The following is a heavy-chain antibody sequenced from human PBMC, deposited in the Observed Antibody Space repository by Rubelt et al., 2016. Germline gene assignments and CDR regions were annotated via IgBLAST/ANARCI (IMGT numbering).Heavy chain of an antibody. CDR1: GGSISSGVYY. Sequence: QLQLQESGPGLVKASETLSLTCTVSGGSISSGVYYWAWVRQPPGKGLEWIGTIYYSGSTFYNPSLKSRVTISVDTSKNQFSLNLGSVTGADTAVYYCARRPYCGGDCYFFDYWGQGSLVTVSS. CDR3: ARRPYCGGDCYFFDY. CDR2: IYYSGST. D-gene: IGHD2-21*01. V-gene: IGHV4-39*01. J-gene: IGHJ4*02.